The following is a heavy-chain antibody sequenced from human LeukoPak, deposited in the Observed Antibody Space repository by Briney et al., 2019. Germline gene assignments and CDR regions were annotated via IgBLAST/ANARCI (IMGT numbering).Heavy chain of an antibody. V-gene: IGHV3-23*01. D-gene: IGHD6-13*01. J-gene: IGHJ4*02. Sequence: GGSLRLSCAASGFTFSSYAMSWVRQAPGKGLEWVSTISGSGISTYYADPVKGRFTISRDNSKNTLYVQMNSLRAEDTAVYYCAKDPGRVSAAGTDYWGQGTLVTVSS. CDR2: ISGSGIST. CDR3: AKDPGRVSAAGTDY. CDR1: GFTFSSYA.